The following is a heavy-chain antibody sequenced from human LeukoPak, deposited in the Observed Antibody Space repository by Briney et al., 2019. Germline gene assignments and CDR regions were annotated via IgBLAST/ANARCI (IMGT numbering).Heavy chain of an antibody. CDR3: ARHRFGHLFDY. J-gene: IGHJ4*02. CDR2: VYHTGHT. CDR1: GDSISGYY. D-gene: IGHD3-16*01. Sequence: PSETLSLTCTVSGDSISGYYWSWIRQPPGKGLEWIGYVYHTGHTHYSPSLKSRVTVSLDTSRNQVFLILSSVTAADTAVYYCARHRFGHLFDYWGQGTLVFVSS. V-gene: IGHV4-59*01.